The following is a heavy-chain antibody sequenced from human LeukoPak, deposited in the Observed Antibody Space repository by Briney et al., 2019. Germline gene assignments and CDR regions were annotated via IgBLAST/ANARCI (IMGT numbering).Heavy chain of an antibody. V-gene: IGHV3-66*04. CDR2: IYSGGST. Sequence: GGSLRLSCAASGFTFSSYSMSWVRQAPGKGLEWVSVIYSGGSTHYADSVKGRFTISRDNAKNSLYLQMNSLRAEDTAVYYCARHSSSWYEGYYFDYWGQGTLVTVSS. CDR3: ARHSSSWYEGYYFDY. CDR1: GFTFSSYS. J-gene: IGHJ4*02. D-gene: IGHD6-13*01.